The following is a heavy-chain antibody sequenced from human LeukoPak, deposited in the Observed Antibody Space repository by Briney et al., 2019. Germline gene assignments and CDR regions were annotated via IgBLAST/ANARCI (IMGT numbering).Heavy chain of an antibody. J-gene: IGHJ4*02. D-gene: IGHD2-15*01. CDR1: GVSLCSSRGSY. V-gene: IGHV4-39*01. CDR3: ARHGLADQHSGIALYYFAY. CDR2: VYNSGSA. Sequence: PSETLSLTCTVSGVSLCSSRGSYWGWIRQAPGKGLEWIGSVYNSGSAYYNPSLQSRASISVDTAANQFYLKLNSLTAADTALYYCARHGLADQHSGIALYYFAYWGQGTRVTVSS.